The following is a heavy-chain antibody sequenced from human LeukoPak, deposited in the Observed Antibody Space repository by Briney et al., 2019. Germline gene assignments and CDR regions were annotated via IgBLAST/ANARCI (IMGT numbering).Heavy chain of an antibody. CDR1: GFTFDDYA. V-gene: IGHV3-9*01. CDR3: AKDLMYYFDY. J-gene: IGHJ4*02. CDR2: ISWNSGSI. D-gene: IGHD2-8*01. Sequence: GGSLRLSCAASGFTFDDYAMHWVRQAPGKGLEWVSGISWNSGSIGYADSVKGRFTISRDNSKNTLYLQMNSLRAEDTAVYHCAKDLMYYFDYWGQGTPVTVSS.